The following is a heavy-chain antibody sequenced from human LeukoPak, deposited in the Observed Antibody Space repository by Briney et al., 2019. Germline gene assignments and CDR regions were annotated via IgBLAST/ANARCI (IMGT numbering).Heavy chain of an antibody. J-gene: IGHJ4*02. D-gene: IGHD4-11*01. CDR3: TKGRSNHY. CDR1: GFTFSDFW. Sequence: GGSLRLSCTASGFTFSDFWMGWVRQAPGKGLEWVANINQDGSENYYVDSVKGRFTISRDNAKNSLYLQMNSLRAEDTAVYYCTKGRSNHYWGQGTLVTVST. CDR2: INQDGSEN. V-gene: IGHV3-7*01.